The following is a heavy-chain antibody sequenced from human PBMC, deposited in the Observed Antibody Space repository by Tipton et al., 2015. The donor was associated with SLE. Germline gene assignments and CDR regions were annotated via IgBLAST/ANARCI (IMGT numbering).Heavy chain of an antibody. D-gene: IGHD6-13*01. CDR3: ARFIAAAGNFDY. CDR1: GVSISTYF. J-gene: IGHJ4*02. Sequence: TLSLTCTVSGVSISTYFWSWIRQPPGKGLEWMGDFYNSGSTNYNPSLRSRVSISLDTSKNHLSLNLSSVTAADTAVYYCARFIAAAGNFDYWGQGTLVTVSS. CDR2: FYNSGST. V-gene: IGHV4-59*12.